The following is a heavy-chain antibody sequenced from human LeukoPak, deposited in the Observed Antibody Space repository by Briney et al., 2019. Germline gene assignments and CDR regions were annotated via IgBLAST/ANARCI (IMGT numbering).Heavy chain of an antibody. J-gene: IGHJ3*02. V-gene: IGHV4-59*08. CDR2: IYYSGST. CDR3: ARHRAEMATITDDAFDI. Sequence: SETLSLTCTASGGSISSHYWSWIRQPPGKGLEWIGYIYYSGSTNYNPSLKSRVTISVDTSKNQFSLRLSSVTAADTAVFYCARHRAEMATITDDAFDIWGQGTMVTVSS. CDR1: GGSISSHY. D-gene: IGHD5-24*01.